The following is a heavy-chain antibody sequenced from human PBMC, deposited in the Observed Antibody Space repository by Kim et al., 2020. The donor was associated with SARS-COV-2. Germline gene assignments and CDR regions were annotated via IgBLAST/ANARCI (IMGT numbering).Heavy chain of an antibody. CDR3: ARDLGDYGDYCFDP. Sequence: NPSLTSRVTISVDTSKNQFSLKLSSVTAADTAVYYCARDLGDYGDYCFDPWGQGTLVTVSS. V-gene: IGHV4-59*01. J-gene: IGHJ5*02. D-gene: IGHD4-17*01.